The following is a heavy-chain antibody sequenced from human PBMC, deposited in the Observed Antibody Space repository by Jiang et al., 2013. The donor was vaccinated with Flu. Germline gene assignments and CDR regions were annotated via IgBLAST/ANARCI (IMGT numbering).Heavy chain of an antibody. V-gene: IGHV4-31*03. CDR2: INYSGTT. Sequence: GLVKPLQILSLTCTVFGGSIRSGGYYWNWIRQHPGKGLEWIGRINYSGTTYYNPSLKSRVMISVDTSKNEFSLKLNSVTAADTAVYFCARSSEAYYGIWGQGTMVTVS. CDR1: GGSIRSGGYY. J-gene: IGHJ3*02. CDR3: ARSSEAYYGI. D-gene: IGHD3-16*01.